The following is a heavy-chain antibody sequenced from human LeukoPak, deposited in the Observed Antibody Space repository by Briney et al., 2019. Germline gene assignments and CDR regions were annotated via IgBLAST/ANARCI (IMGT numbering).Heavy chain of an antibody. D-gene: IGHD6-19*01. CDR3: ARDLAVAGTYYYYYYMDV. V-gene: IGHV4-61*02. CDR1: GGSISSGSYY. CDR2: IYTSGST. Sequence: SQTLSLICTVSGGSISSGSYYWSWIRQPAGKGLEWIGRIYTSGSTNYNPSLKSRVTISVDTSKNQFSLKLSSVTAADTAVYYCARDLAVAGTYYYYYYMDVWGKGTTVTVSS. J-gene: IGHJ6*03.